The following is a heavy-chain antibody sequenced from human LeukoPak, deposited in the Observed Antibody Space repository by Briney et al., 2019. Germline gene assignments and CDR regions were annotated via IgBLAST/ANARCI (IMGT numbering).Heavy chain of an antibody. CDR1: GYSFSTYW. CDR2: IYPGDSHT. D-gene: IGHD6-19*01. Sequence: PGESLKISCKGSGYSFSTYWIAWVRQMPGKGLEWMGIIYPGDSHTRFSPSFQGQVTISADKSISTAYLQWSSLKASDTAMYYCARQSSSGWSEFDYWGQGTLVTVSS. CDR3: ARQSSSGWSEFDY. V-gene: IGHV5-51*01. J-gene: IGHJ4*02.